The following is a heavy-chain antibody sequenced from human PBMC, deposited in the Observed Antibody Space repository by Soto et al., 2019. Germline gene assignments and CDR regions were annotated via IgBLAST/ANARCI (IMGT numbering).Heavy chain of an antibody. D-gene: IGHD3-22*01. Sequence: TLYLTCTVSGGSISSGDYYWSWIRQPPGKGLEWIGYIYYSGSTYYNPSLKSRVTISVDTSKNQFSLKLSSVTAADTAVYYCARGRYYYDSNLRNIDYWGQGTLVTVSS. J-gene: IGHJ4*02. V-gene: IGHV4-30-4*01. CDR2: IYYSGST. CDR3: ARGRYYYDSNLRNIDY. CDR1: GGSISSGDYY.